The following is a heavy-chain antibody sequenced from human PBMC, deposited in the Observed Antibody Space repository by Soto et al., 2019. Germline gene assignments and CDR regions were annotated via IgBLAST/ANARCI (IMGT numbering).Heavy chain of an antibody. CDR1: VFTFSTYA. CDR2: ISSRGNT. Sequence: GGSLRLSCTASVFTFSTYAMSWVRQAPGKGLEWVSTISSRGNTYYADSVKGRFTITRDNSRNTVYLHMNSLRADDTALYYCAIGKRGTFGGFYFDYGGQGALVTVSS. J-gene: IGHJ4*02. D-gene: IGHD3-10*01. V-gene: IGHV3-23*01. CDR3: AIGKRGTFGGFYFDY.